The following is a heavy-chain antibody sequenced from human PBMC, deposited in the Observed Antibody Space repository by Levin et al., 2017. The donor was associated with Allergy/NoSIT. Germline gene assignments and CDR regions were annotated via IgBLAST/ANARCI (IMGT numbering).Heavy chain of an antibody. CDR1: GYSFTSYW. CDR3: ARHIVGATPPFDY. Sequence: GGSLRLSCKGSGYSFTSYWIGWVRQMPGKGLEWMGIIYPGDSDTRYSPSFQGQVTISADKSISTAYLQWSSLKASDTAMYYCARHIVGATPPFDYWGQGTLVTVSS. J-gene: IGHJ4*02. V-gene: IGHV5-51*01. D-gene: IGHD1-26*01. CDR2: IYPGDSDT.